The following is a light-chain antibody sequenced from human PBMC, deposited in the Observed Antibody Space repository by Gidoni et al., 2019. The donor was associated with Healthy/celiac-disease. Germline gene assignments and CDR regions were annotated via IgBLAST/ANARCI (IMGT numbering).Light chain of an antibody. Sequence: IQMTHSPSSLSASVGDRVTITCRASQSISSYLNWYQQKPGKAPKLLIYAASSLQSGVPSRFSGSGSGTDFTLTISSLQPEDFATYYCQQSYSTPLMYTFGQGTKLEIK. CDR1: QSISSY. CDR2: AAS. J-gene: IGKJ2*01. V-gene: IGKV1-39*01. CDR3: QQSYSTPLMYT.